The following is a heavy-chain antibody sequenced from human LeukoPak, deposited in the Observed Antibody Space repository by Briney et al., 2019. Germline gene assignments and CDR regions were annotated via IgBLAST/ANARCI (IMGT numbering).Heavy chain of an antibody. CDR2: ISWNSGSI. CDR1: GFTFDDYA. J-gene: IGHJ6*02. Sequence: GGSLRLSCAASGFTFDDYAMHWVRHAPGKGLEWVSGISWNSGSIGYADSVKGRFTISRDNAKNSLYLQMNSLRAEDTALYYCAKDMLGCSGGSCLSKPYYYYGMDVWGQGTTVTVSS. V-gene: IGHV3-9*01. CDR3: AKDMLGCSGGSCLSKPYYYYGMDV. D-gene: IGHD2-15*01.